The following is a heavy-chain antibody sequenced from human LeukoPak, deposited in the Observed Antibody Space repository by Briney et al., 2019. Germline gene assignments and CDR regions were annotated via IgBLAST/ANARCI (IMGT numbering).Heavy chain of an antibody. V-gene: IGHV1-18*01. J-gene: IGHJ4*02. CDR3: ARGGLVPGDY. CDR1: GYTFTSYG. D-gene: IGHD6-19*01. Sequence: ASVKVSCKDSGYTFTSYGISWVRQAPGQGLEWMGWISGYNGNTNYVQKFQGRVTMTADTSTNTAYMELRSLRSDDTAVYYCARGGLVPGDYWGRGTLVTVSS. CDR2: ISGYNGNT.